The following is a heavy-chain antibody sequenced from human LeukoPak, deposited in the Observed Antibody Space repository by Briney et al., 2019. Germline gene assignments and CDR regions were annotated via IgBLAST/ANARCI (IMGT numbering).Heavy chain of an antibody. D-gene: IGHD5-18*01. CDR1: GGSISSYY. Sequence: SETLSLTCTVSGGSISSYYWSWIRQPPGKGLEWIGYMYNSGSTNYNPSLKSRVTISIDTSKNQFSLKLSSVTAADTAVYYCARIQLWSKGWFDPWGQGTLVTVSS. CDR2: MYNSGST. V-gene: IGHV4-59*01. CDR3: ARIQLWSKGWFDP. J-gene: IGHJ5*02.